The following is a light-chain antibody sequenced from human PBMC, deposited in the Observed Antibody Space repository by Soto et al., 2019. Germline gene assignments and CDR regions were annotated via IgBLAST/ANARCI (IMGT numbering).Light chain of an antibody. CDR1: QTISTY. CDR2: DAS. CDR3: QQSDSTPYT. J-gene: IGKJ2*01. Sequence: IEMTQSPYSLSASVGDRVTITCRASQTISTYLNWYQQKPGKAPRLLIYDASSLLSGVPSRFSGSGSGTDFTLTIGSLQPEDFSTYYCQQSDSTPYTFGQGTKVDI. V-gene: IGKV1-39*01.